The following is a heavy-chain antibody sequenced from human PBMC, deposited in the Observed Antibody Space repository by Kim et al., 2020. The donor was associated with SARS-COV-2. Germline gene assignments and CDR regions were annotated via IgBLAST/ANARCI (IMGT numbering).Heavy chain of an antibody. CDR1: GFTFSSYA. V-gene: IGHV3-23*01. J-gene: IGHJ6*02. CDR3: GGGYYGSGMGMGYYYGMDV. D-gene: IGHD3-10*01. Sequence: GGSLRLSCAASGFTFSSYAMSWVRQAPGKGLEWVSAISGSGGSTYYADSVKGRFTISRDNSKNTLYLQMNSLRAEDTAVYYCGGGYYGSGMGMGYYYGMDVWGQGTTVTVSS. CDR2: ISGSGGST.